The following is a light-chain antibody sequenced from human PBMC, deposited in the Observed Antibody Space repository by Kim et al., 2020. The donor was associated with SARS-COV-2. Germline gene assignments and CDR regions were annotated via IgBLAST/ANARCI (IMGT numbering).Light chain of an antibody. Sequence: RQRVTISCSGSSSNSGNNVVNWYQQVPGKAPKLLMYYDDLLPSGVSDRFSGSKSGTSASLAISGLQSEDEADYYCAAWDDSLNAVVFGGGTQLTVL. V-gene: IGLV1-36*01. J-gene: IGLJ2*01. CDR2: YDD. CDR3: AAWDDSLNAVV. CDR1: SSNSGNNV.